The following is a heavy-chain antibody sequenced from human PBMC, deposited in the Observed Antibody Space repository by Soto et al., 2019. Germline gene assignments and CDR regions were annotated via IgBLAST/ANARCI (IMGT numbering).Heavy chain of an antibody. CDR3: VARYCSSTTCYQVDY. CDR1: GFTFTNYA. D-gene: IGHD2-2*01. J-gene: IGHJ4*02. V-gene: IGHV3-64D*06. CDR2: ISSTGGST. Sequence: PGGSLRLSCSASGFTFTNYAIHWIRQAPGKGLEYVSAISSTGGSTYYADPVKGRFTISRDNSKNTVYLQMSSLRSEDSAVYYCVARYCSSTTCYQVDYWGQGTLVTVSS.